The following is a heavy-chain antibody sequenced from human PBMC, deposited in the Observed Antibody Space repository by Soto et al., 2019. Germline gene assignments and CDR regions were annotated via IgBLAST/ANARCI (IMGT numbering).Heavy chain of an antibody. CDR2: IWYDGSNK. Sequence: GGSLRLSCAASGFTFSSYGMHRVRQAPGKGLEWVAVIWYDGSNKYYADSVQGRFTISRDNSKNTLYLQMSSLRAEDTAVFYWARQWLAQPGYYGMDVCHQGPTFTVSS. CDR3: ARQWLAQPGYYGMDV. CDR1: GFTFSSYG. J-gene: IGHJ6*02. D-gene: IGHD6-19*01. V-gene: IGHV3-33*01.